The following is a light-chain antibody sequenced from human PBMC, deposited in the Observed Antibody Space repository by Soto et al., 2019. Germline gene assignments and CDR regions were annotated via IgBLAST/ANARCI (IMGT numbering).Light chain of an antibody. Sequence: QSVLTQPPSASGFPGQSVTISCTGTSSDVGYYDYVSWYQQHPGKAPKLVIYEVSSRPSGVSNRFSGSKSGNTASLTISGLQAEDEAYYYCSSYTTSTSFILFGGGTKVTVL. J-gene: IGLJ2*01. V-gene: IGLV2-14*01. CDR2: EVS. CDR1: SSDVGYYDY. CDR3: SSYTTSTSFIL.